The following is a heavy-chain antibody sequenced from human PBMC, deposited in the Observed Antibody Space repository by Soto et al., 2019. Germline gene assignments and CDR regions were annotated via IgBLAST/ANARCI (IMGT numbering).Heavy chain of an antibody. Sequence: EVQLLESGGGLVQPGGSLRLSCAASGFTFSSYAMSWVRQAPGKGLEWVSAISGSGGSTYHADSVKGRFTISRDNSKNTLYLQMNSLRAEDTAVYYCAKISYYDSSGYNYFDYWGQGTLVTVSS. CDR3: AKISYYDSSGYNYFDY. CDR1: GFTFSSYA. D-gene: IGHD3-22*01. J-gene: IGHJ4*02. V-gene: IGHV3-23*01. CDR2: ISGSGGST.